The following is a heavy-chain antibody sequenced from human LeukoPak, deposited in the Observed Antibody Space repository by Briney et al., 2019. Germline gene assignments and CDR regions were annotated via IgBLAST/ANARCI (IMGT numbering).Heavy chain of an antibody. V-gene: IGHV3-23*01. J-gene: IGHJ4*02. CDR3: AREGDDQRYCSGGSCSPAPDY. CDR2: ISGSGGST. D-gene: IGHD2-15*01. Sequence: PGGSLRLSCAASGFTFSSYAMSWVRQAPGKGLEWVSAISGSGGSTYYADSVKGRFTISRDNSKNTLYLQMNSLRAEDTAVYYCAREGDDQRYCSGGSCSPAPDYWGQGTLVTVSS. CDR1: GFTFSSYA.